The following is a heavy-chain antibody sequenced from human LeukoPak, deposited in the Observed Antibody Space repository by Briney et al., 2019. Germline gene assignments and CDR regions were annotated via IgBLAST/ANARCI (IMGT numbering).Heavy chain of an antibody. V-gene: IGHV4-30-2*01. CDR1: GGSISSGDYY. J-gene: IGHJ5*02. Sequence: SQTLSLTCTVSGGSISSGDYYWSWIRQPPGKGLEWIGYIYHSGSTNYNPSLKSRVTISVDKSKNQFSLKLSSVTAADTAVYYCARAVASTGDWFDPWGQGTLVTVSS. CDR3: ARAVASTGDWFDP. CDR2: IYHSGST. D-gene: IGHD6-19*01.